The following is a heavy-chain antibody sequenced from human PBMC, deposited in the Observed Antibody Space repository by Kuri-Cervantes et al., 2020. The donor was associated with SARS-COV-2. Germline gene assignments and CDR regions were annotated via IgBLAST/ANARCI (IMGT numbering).Heavy chain of an antibody. Sequence: SETLSLTCSVSGGSVSPYYWTWIRQPPGKGLEWIGYVYYNGNTNYNPSLKSRVTMSIDTSKNQFSLEVTSVTATDTAVYYCARGYGDYLRDYWGQGTLVTVSS. V-gene: IGHV4-59*02. CDR2: VYYNGNT. CDR1: GGSVSPYY. CDR3: ARGYGDYLRDY. D-gene: IGHD4-17*01. J-gene: IGHJ4*02.